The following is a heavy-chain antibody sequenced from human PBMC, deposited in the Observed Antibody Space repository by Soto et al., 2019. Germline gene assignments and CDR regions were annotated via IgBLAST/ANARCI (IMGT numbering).Heavy chain of an antibody. D-gene: IGHD6-19*01. Sequence: GGSLRLSCAASGFTFSSYAMNWVRQAPGKGLEWVSVISGSGGSTYYADSVKGRFTISRDNSKNTLYLQMNSLRSEDTAVYYCASRSSGWYFDYWGQGTLVTVSS. J-gene: IGHJ4*02. V-gene: IGHV3-23*01. CDR3: ASRSSGWYFDY. CDR1: GFTFSSYA. CDR2: ISGSGGST.